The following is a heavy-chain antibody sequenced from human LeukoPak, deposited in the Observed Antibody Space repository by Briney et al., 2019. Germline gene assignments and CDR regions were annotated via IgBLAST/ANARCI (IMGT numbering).Heavy chain of an antibody. CDR3: ARAEGSYYYYGMDV. D-gene: IGHD3-10*01. Sequence: GRSLRLSCAASGFTFSSYGMHWVRQAPGKGLEWVAVISYDGSNKYYADSVKGRFTISRDNSKNTLYLQMNSLRAEDTAVYYCARAEGSYYYYGMDVWGQGTTVTVSS. V-gene: IGHV3-30*03. CDR2: ISYDGSNK. J-gene: IGHJ6*02. CDR1: GFTFSSYG.